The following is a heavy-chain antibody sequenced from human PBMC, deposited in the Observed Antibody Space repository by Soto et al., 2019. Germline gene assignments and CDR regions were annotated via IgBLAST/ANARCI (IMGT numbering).Heavy chain of an antibody. CDR3: ARDQRGYYYYYMDV. Sequence: GGSLRLSCAASGFTVSSNYMSWVRQAPGKGLEWVSVIYSGGSTYYADSVKGRFTISRDNSKNTLYLQMNGLGAEDTAVYYCARDQRGYYYYYMDVWGKGTTVTVSS. CDR2: IYSGGST. CDR1: GFTVSSNY. J-gene: IGHJ6*03. V-gene: IGHV3-66*01.